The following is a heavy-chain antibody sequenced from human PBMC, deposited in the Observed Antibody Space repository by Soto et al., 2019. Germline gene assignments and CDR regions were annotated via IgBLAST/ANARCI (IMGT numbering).Heavy chain of an antibody. V-gene: IGHV4-34*01. CDR3: ARGQGGVVPASKGAFDI. Sequence: QVQLQQWGAGLLKPSETLSVTCAVYGGSFSGYYWSWIRQPPGKGLEWIGEINHSGSTNYNPSLKSRVTISVDTSKNQFSLKLSSVTAADTAVYYCARGQGGVVPASKGAFDIWGQGTMVTVSS. CDR1: GGSFSGYY. D-gene: IGHD2-2*01. CDR2: INHSGST. J-gene: IGHJ3*02.